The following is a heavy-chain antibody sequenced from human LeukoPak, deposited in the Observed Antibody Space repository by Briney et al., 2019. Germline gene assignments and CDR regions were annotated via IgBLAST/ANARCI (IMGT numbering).Heavy chain of an antibody. D-gene: IGHD6-19*01. Sequence: SETLSLTCTVSGGSLSTYYWSWIRQPPGRGLEWIGLIYDSGSTIYKPSLKSRLTISVDTSKNQVSLRRTSVTAADTAVYYCARRLSNSGWRDAFDIWGQGTRVTVSS. J-gene: IGHJ3*02. CDR3: ARRLSNSGWRDAFDI. V-gene: IGHV4-59*08. CDR2: IYDSGST. CDR1: GGSLSTYY.